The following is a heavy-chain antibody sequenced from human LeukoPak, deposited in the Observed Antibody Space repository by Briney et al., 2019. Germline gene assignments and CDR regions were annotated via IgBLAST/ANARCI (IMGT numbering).Heavy chain of an antibody. J-gene: IGHJ4*02. CDR2: IAYDGSRA. CDR1: GFTFGGYG. D-gene: IGHD1-14*01. V-gene: IGHV3-33*08. Sequence: PGGSLRLSCAASGFTFGGYGMHWFRQTPGKGLEWVAVIAYDGSRAFYADSVKGRFTISRDNSKNTMSVQVDDLRAEDTAVYYCTRYNNDHFDYWGQGTLVTVSS. CDR3: TRYNNDHFDY.